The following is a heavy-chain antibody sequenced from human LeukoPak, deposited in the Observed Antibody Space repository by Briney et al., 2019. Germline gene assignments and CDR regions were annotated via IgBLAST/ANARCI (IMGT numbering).Heavy chain of an antibody. CDR1: GFPFSSYV. Sequence: GGSLRLSCAASGFPFSSYVMHWLRQAPGKGLEWVAVIWFDGGKIYYADSVKGRFTISRDNSKNTLYLQMNSLRAEDTAVYYCARERYYYGSGSYFDYWGQGTLVTVSS. V-gene: IGHV3-33*01. J-gene: IGHJ4*02. D-gene: IGHD3-10*01. CDR3: ARERYYYGSGSYFDY. CDR2: IWFDGGKI.